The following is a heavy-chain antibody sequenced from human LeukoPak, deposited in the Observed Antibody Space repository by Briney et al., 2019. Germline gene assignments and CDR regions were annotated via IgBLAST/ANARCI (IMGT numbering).Heavy chain of an antibody. CDR2: FYYSGST. V-gene: IGHV4-39*01. J-gene: IGHJ4*02. D-gene: IGHD1-7*01. CDR3: TRQGSLGTSGYDY. Sequence: SETLSLTCTVSGGSISSSSYYWGWIRQPPGKGLEWIGSFYYSGSTYYNPSLKSRVTISVDTSKNQFSLKLSSVTAADTAVYYCTRQGSLGTSGYDYWGQGTLVTVSS. CDR1: GGSISSSSYY.